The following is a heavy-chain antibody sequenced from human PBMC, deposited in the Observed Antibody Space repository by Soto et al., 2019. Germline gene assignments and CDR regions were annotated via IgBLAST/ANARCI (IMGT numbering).Heavy chain of an antibody. CDR3: ARRVLPDV. CDR1: GGSISSHY. CDR2: IYFSGST. Sequence: QVQLQESGPGLVKASETLSLTCTVSGGSISSHYWTWIRQPPGKGLEWIGHIYFSGSTNYIPYLNSRLTICVDTSKNQSSMTLTAVTAADTAIYYCARRVLPDVWGQGTTVTISS. J-gene: IGHJ6*02. V-gene: IGHV4-4*08.